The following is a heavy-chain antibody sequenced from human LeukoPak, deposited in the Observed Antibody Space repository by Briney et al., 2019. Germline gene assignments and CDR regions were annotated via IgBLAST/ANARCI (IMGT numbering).Heavy chain of an antibody. J-gene: IGHJ6*04. CDR2: NSSSGSTI. Sequence: GGPQRLSCGACGFIFSSYEMNWLRQAPEKGLEWVSYNSSSGSTIYYAVSVKGGFTISRDNAKNSLYLQMNSLRAEDRAVYYCARARTNRSGMDVWGKGTTVTVS. CDR1: GFIFSSYE. V-gene: IGHV3-48*03. CDR3: ARARTNRSGMDV. D-gene: IGHD2-8*01.